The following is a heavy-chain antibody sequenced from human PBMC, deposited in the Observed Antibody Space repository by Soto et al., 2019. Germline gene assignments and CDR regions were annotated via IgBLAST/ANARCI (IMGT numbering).Heavy chain of an antibody. CDR2: LYDLDGS. CDR3: ATWHEREHAYDV. Sequence: DVQLVESGGGLIQPGESLRLSCAAFGFTISGKKYVAWVRQAPGKGLEWVSALYDLDGSFYAASVKGRFTTSSDSSKTIVYLQMNDLRPDDTAVYYCATWHEREHAYDVWGQGTTVTVSS. V-gene: IGHV3-53*01. J-gene: IGHJ3*01. D-gene: IGHD1-1*01. CDR1: GFTISGKKY.